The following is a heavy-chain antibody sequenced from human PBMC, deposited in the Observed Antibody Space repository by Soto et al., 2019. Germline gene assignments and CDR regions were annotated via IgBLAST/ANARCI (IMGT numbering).Heavy chain of an antibody. J-gene: IGHJ6*02. D-gene: IGHD3-3*01. Sequence: PSETLALTCTVSGCSISSYYWSWIRQPPGKGLEWIGYIYYSGSTNYNPSLKSRVTISVDTSKNQFSLKLSSVTAADTAVYYCARGYYDFWSGYRDVWGQGTTVTVSS. CDR2: IYYSGST. CDR3: ARGYYDFWSGYRDV. CDR1: GCSISSYY. V-gene: IGHV4-59*01.